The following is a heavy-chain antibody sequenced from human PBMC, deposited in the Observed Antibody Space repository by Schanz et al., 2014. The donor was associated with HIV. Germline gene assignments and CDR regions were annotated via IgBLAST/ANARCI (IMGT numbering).Heavy chain of an antibody. J-gene: IGHJ6*02. CDR1: GFTFDGYA. Sequence: VQLVESGGGLVQPGRSLRLSCVASGFTFDGYAMHWVRQAPGKGLEWVSGISWNSTSIGYADSVKGRFTISRDNSKNTLYLQMNSLRPEDTAVYYCAKDQGYDFWSGYYNYYYMDVWGQGTTVTVSS. CDR2: ISWNSTSI. CDR3: AKDQGYDFWSGYYNYYYMDV. V-gene: IGHV3-9*01. D-gene: IGHD3-3*01.